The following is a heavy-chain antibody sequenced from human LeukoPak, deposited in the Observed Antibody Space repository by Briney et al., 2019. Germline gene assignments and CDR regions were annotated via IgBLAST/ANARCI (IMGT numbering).Heavy chain of an antibody. CDR2: IYYSGST. CDR3: ARDYGGYSSGWRLYYYYYYMDV. Sequence: NPSETLSLTCTVSGGSISSYYGSWIRQPPGKGLEGSGYIYYSGSTNYNPSLKSRVTISVDTSKNQFSLKLSSVTAADTAVYYCARDYGGYSSGWRLYYYYYYMDVWGKGTTVTISS. CDR1: GGSISSYY. V-gene: IGHV4-59*01. J-gene: IGHJ6*03. D-gene: IGHD6-19*01.